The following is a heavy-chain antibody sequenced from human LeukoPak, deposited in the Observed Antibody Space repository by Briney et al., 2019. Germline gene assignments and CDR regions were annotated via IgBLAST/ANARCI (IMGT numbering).Heavy chain of an antibody. Sequence: GASLRLSCAASGFTFSNYAMSWVRQAPGKGLEWVSAIVGSGGSTYYADSVKGRFTTSRDNPKNTLYLQMNSLRAEDTAVYYCAKWGDYDILTGYYDSDYWGRGTLVTVSS. D-gene: IGHD3-9*01. CDR1: GFTFSNYA. J-gene: IGHJ4*02. CDR3: AKWGDYDILTGYYDSDY. CDR2: IVGSGGST. V-gene: IGHV3-23*01.